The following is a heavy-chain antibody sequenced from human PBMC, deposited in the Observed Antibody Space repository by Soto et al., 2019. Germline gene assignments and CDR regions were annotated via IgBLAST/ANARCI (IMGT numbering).Heavy chain of an antibody. CDR1: GFIFTSYW. Sequence: GESLKISCKASGFIFTSYWLSWVRQMPGKGLEWMGMLNPKDSFANYSPSFQGHVTISADKSISTAYRQWSSLKASDTAMYYCASLTVVTGSWGQGTLVTVSS. J-gene: IGHJ5*02. CDR2: LNPKDSFA. CDR3: ASLTVVTGS. D-gene: IGHD2-15*01. V-gene: IGHV5-10-1*01.